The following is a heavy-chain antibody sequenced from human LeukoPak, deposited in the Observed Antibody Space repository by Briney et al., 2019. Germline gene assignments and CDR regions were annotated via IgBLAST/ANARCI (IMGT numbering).Heavy chain of an antibody. CDR3: ARAPGNDYYPYYYMDV. V-gene: IGHV4-59*01. CDR1: GGSISSYY. CDR2: IYYSGST. J-gene: IGHJ6*03. Sequence: SETLSLTCTVSGGSISSYYWSWLRQPPGKGLEWIGYIYYSGSTKYNPSLKSRVTISVDTSKNQFSLKVNSVTAADTAVYYCARAPGNDYYPYYYMDVWGKGTTVTVSS. D-gene: IGHD4/OR15-4a*01.